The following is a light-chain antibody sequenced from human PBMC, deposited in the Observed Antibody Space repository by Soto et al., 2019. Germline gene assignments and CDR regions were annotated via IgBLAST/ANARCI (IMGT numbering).Light chain of an antibody. CDR2: DAS. J-gene: IGKJ2*01. V-gene: IGKV3-15*01. CDR3: QQYNKWPRT. Sequence: EIVMTQSPATLSVSPGERATLSCRASQSVSSKVAWYQQKPGQAPRLLIYDASVRATGIPDRFSGSGSGTEFTLTISSLQSEDFAVYNCQQYNKWPRTFGQGTKVDIK. CDR1: QSVSSK.